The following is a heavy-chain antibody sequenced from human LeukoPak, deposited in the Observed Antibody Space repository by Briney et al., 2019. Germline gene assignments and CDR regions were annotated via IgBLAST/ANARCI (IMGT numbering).Heavy chain of an antibody. Sequence: SETLSLTCAVSGGTISSYYWSWIRQPPGKGLEWMAHIYYSGSTNYNPSSKNRRTIILDTTNNKFSLQLSTGPAADTAVDYYWRVGNYGPLVRWVDPWGQGTLVTVSS. D-gene: IGHD3-10*01. V-gene: IGHV4-59*12. CDR1: GGTISSYY. CDR3: WRVGNYGPLVRWVDP. J-gene: IGHJ5*02. CDR2: IYYSGST.